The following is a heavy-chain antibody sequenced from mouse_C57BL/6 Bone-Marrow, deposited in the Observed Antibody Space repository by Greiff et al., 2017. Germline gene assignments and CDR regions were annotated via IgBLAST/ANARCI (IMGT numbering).Heavy chain of an antibody. V-gene: IGHV1-53*01. Sequence: VKLQQPGTELVKPGASVKLSCKASGYTFTSYWMHWVKQRPGHGLEWIGNINPSNGGTNYNEKFKSKATLTVDKSSSTAYMQLSSLTSEDSAVYYCASRRETGPYYFDYWGQGTTLTVSS. CDR3: ASRRETGPYYFDY. J-gene: IGHJ2*01. D-gene: IGHD4-1*01. CDR2: INPSNGGT. CDR1: GYTFTSYW.